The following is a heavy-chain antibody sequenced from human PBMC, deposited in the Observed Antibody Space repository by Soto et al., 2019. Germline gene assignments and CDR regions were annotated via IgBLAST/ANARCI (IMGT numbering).Heavy chain of an antibody. Sequence: VGSLRLSCAASGFTFSSYEMNWVRQAPGNGLEWVSYISSSGSTIYYADSVKGRFTISRDNAKNSLYLQMNSLRAEDTAVYYCASFAMRIVVVPAAHPRWGQGTLVTVSS. D-gene: IGHD2-2*01. V-gene: IGHV3-48*03. CDR1: GFTFSSYE. J-gene: IGHJ4*02. CDR2: ISSSGSTI. CDR3: ASFAMRIVVVPAAHPR.